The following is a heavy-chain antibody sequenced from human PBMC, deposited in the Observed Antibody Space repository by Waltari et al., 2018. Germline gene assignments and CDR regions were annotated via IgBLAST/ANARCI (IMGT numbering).Heavy chain of an antibody. CDR1: GASISDYY. CDR3: ARGYADDGGEYFQY. V-gene: IGHV4-4*07. CDR2: VYTTGST. D-gene: IGHD4-17*01. J-gene: IGHJ1*01. Sequence: QLQESGPRLVEPWETLSLTCTVSGASISDYYWSWIRQPAGKGLDFIGRVYTTGSTDYNPSLKSRATVSIDKSKNQFSLKLTSVTAADTAIYYCARGYADDGGEYFQYWGQGSLVSVSS.